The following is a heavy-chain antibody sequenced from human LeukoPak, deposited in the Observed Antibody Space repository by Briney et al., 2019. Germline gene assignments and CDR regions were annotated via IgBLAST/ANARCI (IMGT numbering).Heavy chain of an antibody. J-gene: IGHJ4*02. CDR1: GFTFRSYA. CDR3: AKGHDPRSCSSTGCYAEVN. V-gene: IGHV3-30*04. CDR2: ISYDGSNK. Sequence: GGSLRLSCAASGFTFRSYAMSWVRQAPGKGLEWVAVISYDGSNKNFAGSVKGRFSISRDNSKNTLYLQMNSLRAEDTAVYYCAKGHDPRSCSSTGCYAEVNWGQGTLVTVSS. D-gene: IGHD2-2*01.